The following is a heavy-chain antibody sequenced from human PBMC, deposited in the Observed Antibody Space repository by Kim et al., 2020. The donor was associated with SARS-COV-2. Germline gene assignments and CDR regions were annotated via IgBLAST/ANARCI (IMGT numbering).Heavy chain of an antibody. CDR2: ISYDGSNK. V-gene: IGHV3-30*04. Sequence: GGSLRLSCAASGFTFSSYAMQWVRQAPGKGLEWVALISYDGSNKYYADSVKGRFTISRDNSKNTLYLQMSSLRAEDTVVYYCARPSTGGYWAALDYWGQGTLVTVS. J-gene: IGHJ4*02. CDR1: GFTFSSYA. CDR3: ARPSTGGYWAALDY. D-gene: IGHD3-22*01.